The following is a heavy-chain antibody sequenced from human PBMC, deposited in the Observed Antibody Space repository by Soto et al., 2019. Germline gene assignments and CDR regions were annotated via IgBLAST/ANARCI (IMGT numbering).Heavy chain of an antibody. CDR1: GFTFSSYS. V-gene: IGHV3-21*01. D-gene: IGHD3-16*01. J-gene: IGHJ6*02. CDR3: ARDTIGGPEYYSYGMDV. CDR2: ISSSSSYI. Sequence: PGGSLRLSCAASGFTFSSYSMNWVRQAPGKGLEWVSSISSSSSYIYYADSVKGRFTISRDNAKNSLYLQMNSLRAEDTAVYYCARDTIGGPEYYSYGMDVWGPGTMVTVSS.